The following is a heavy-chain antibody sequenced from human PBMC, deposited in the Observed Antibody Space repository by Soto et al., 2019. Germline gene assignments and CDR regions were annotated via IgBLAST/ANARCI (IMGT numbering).Heavy chain of an antibody. CDR3: ARTSWFGELSFDY. V-gene: IGHV4-30-4*01. Sequence: TLSLTCSVSGGSISSGDNYWSWIRQPPGKSLECIGYILNSGRAHYTPSLRSRLAISVDTSRNQFSLKLSSVTAADTAVYYCARTSWFGELSFDYWGLGTLVTVSS. D-gene: IGHD3-10*01. CDR1: GGSISSGDNY. CDR2: ILNSGRA. J-gene: IGHJ4*02.